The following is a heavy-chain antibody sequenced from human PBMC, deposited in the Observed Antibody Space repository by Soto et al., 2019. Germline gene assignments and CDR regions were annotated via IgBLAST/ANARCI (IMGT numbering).Heavy chain of an antibody. V-gene: IGHV3-23*01. CDR3: ARALFPTSYYYDSSGFWYFDL. CDR2: ISGSGGST. D-gene: IGHD3-22*01. CDR1: GFTFSNYA. J-gene: IGHJ2*01. Sequence: GGSLRLSCAASGFTFSNYAMTWVRQAPGKGLEWVSAISGSGGSTYYADSVKGRFTISRDNSKNTLYLQMNSLRAEDTAVYYCARALFPTSYYYDSSGFWYFDLWGRGTLVTVSS.